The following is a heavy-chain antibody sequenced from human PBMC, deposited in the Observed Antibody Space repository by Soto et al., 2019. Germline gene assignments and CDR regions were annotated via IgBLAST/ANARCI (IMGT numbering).Heavy chain of an antibody. Sequence: QVQLQESGPGLVKPSGTLSLTCAVSGGSISSSNWWSWVRQPPGKGLEWIGEIYHSGSTNYNPSLMSRVTISVDKSKTQFALKLSSVTAADTAVYYCASALGYSSGWYVNWGQGTLVTVSS. CDR1: GGSISSSNW. CDR2: IYHSGST. CDR3: ASALGYSSGWYVN. V-gene: IGHV4-4*02. D-gene: IGHD6-19*01. J-gene: IGHJ4*02.